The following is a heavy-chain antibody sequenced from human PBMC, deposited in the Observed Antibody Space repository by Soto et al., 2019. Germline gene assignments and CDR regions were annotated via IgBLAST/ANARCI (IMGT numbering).Heavy chain of an antibody. CDR1: GGSISSYY. CDR3: ARAKLPDCSSTSCYLDYFDY. V-gene: IGHV4-59*01. Sequence: SETLSLTCTVSGGSISSYYWSWIRQPPGKGLEWIGYIYYSGSTNYNPSLKSRVTTSVDTSKNQFSLKLSSVTAADTAVYYCARAKLPDCSSTSCYLDYFDYWGQGTLVTVSS. D-gene: IGHD2-2*01. J-gene: IGHJ4*02. CDR2: IYYSGST.